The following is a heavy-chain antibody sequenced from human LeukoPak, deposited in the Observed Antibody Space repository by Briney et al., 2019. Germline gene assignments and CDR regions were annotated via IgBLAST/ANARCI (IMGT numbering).Heavy chain of an antibody. V-gene: IGHV3-30*18. CDR1: GFTFSSYG. CDR3: AKKDSGSYWGIDY. J-gene: IGHJ4*02. Sequence: GGSLRLSCAASGFTFSSYGMHWVRQAPGKGLEWVAVISYDGSNKYYADSVKGRFTISRDNSKNTLYLQMNSLRAEDTAVYYCAKKDSGSYWGIDYWGQGTLVTVSS. D-gene: IGHD1-26*01. CDR2: ISYDGSNK.